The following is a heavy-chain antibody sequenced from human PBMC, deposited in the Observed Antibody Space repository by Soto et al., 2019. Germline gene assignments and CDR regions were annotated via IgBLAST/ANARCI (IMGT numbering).Heavy chain of an antibody. D-gene: IGHD3-3*01. CDR3: GSGREISFGYSWFEP. Sequence: QVQLVQSGAEMRKPGASLHLSCQTSGYPFTSYHVHWVRQAPGQGLEWLGVINPTEGRTRYSQKLQVGVNRNRDKATSTFYVERSSLRAEGAAEYSCGSGREISFGYSWFEPWGQGTLVTVSS. V-gene: IGHV1-46*01. CDR1: GYPFTSYH. J-gene: IGHJ5*02. CDR2: INPTEGRT.